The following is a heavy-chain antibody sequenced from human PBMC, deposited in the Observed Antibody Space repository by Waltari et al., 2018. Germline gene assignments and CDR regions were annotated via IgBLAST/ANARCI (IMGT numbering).Heavy chain of an antibody. CDR2: IKQDGSEK. J-gene: IGHJ2*01. V-gene: IGHV3-7*01. D-gene: IGHD6-25*01. CDR1: GFTFSSYR. Sequence: EVQLVESGGGLVQPGGSLRLSCAASGFTFSSYRMSWVRQAPGKGLEWVANIKQDGSEKYYVDSVKGRFTISRDNAKNSLYLQMNSLRAEDTAVYYCARVSGPYWYFDLWGRGTLVTVSS. CDR3: ARVSGPYWYFDL.